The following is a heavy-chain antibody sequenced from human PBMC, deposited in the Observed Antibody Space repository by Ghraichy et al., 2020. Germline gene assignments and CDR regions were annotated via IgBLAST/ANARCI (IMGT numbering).Heavy chain of an antibody. V-gene: IGHV3-33*01. CDR1: GFNFNNYG. CDR2: IWYDGSKE. D-gene: IGHD2-2*01. J-gene: IGHJ4*02. CDR3: ARDVWVQRYCSTVSCSTLEN. Sequence: GGSLRLSCAASGFNFNNYGFHWVRQAPGKGLEWVAVIWYDGSKEFYGDSVKGRFTVSKDDSKNTVFLQMDSLRAEDTAIYYCARDVWVQRYCSTVSCSTLENGGQGTLVTVSS.